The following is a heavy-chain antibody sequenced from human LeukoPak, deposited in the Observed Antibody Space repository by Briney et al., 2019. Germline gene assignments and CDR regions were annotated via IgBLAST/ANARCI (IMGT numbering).Heavy chain of an antibody. D-gene: IGHD5/OR15-5a*01. J-gene: IGHJ4*02. CDR3: ARHMSLRPCDH. Sequence: GGSLRPSRAASGFRSGDYFMSWIRQAPGQGREWISFISASGGMMDHADSVKGRFTISRDNAKNSVYLEMNNLRAEDTAVYHCARHMSLRPCDHWREGTLVTVSS. V-gene: IGHV3-11*01. CDR1: GFRSGDYF. CDR2: ISASGGMM.